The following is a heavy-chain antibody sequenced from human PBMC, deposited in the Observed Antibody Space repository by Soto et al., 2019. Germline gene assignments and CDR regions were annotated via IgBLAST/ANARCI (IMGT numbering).Heavy chain of an antibody. V-gene: IGHV1-8*01. CDR2: MNPNSGNT. D-gene: IGHD3-22*01. CDR1: GYTCTIYD. CDR3: ARVPRYYYDSSGYCCPDY. J-gene: IGHJ4*02. Sequence: ASVKVSCKASGYTCTIYDINGVVRSTLRWREWMGWMNPNSGNTGYAQKFQGRVTMTRNTSISTAYMELSSLRSEDTAVYYCARVPRYYYDSSGYCCPDYWGQGALVTVSS.